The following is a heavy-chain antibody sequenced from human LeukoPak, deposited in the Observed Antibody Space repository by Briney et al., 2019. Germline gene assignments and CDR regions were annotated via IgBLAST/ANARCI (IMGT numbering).Heavy chain of an antibody. CDR2: INPNSGGI. CDR1: GYTFTGYY. CDR3: ARVLRGGYCSSTSCYHFDY. J-gene: IGHJ4*02. Sequence: ASVKVSCKASGYTFTGYYMHWVRQAPGQGLEWMGRINPNSGGINYAQKFQGRVTMTRDTSISTAYMELSRLRSDDTAVYYCARVLRGGYCSSTSCYHFDYWGQGTLVTVSS. V-gene: IGHV1-2*06. D-gene: IGHD2-2*01.